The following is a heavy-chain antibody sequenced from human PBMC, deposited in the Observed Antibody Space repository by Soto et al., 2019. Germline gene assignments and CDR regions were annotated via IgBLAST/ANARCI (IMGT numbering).Heavy chain of an antibody. CDR3: AAPACAATWCSPSHNLDH. CDR1: GGTFGRHV. J-gene: IGHJ4*02. V-gene: IGHV1-69*09. CDR2: INPLSGIP. D-gene: IGHD2-2*01. Sequence: QVQLVQSGAEVKKPESSMKVSCKTSGGTFGRHVISWVRQAPGQGPEWMGKINPLSGIPNYAQKFQDSVTFTADTDSSTAYMELSSLRSDDTAVYYCAAPACAATWCSPSHNLDHWGQGTLVTVSS.